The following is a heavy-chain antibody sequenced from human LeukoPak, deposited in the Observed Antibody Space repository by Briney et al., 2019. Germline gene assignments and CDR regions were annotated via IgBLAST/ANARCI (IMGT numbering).Heavy chain of an antibody. Sequence: GGSLRLSCAASGFTFSNYAMSWVRQVPGKGLEWVSGISGSGGSTYYADSVKGRFTISRDNSKNTLYLQMNSLRAEDTAVYYCAKQEVTTTDNWFDPWGQGTLVTVSS. CDR1: GFTFSNYA. CDR2: ISGSGGST. V-gene: IGHV3-23*01. CDR3: AKQEVTTTDNWFDP. J-gene: IGHJ5*02. D-gene: IGHD4-17*01.